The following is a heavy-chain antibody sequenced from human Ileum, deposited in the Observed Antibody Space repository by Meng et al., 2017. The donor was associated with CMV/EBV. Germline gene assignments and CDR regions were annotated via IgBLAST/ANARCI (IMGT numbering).Heavy chain of an antibody. CDR1: GGSISGYH. CDR2: VYSSGST. D-gene: IGHD1-26*01. V-gene: IGHV4-4*07. CDR3: ARSDYSGNYFALDY. Sequence: QLQLQGSGPGLVKPSETLALICSVSGGSISGYHWNWIRQSAGKGLEWIGRVYSSGSTNFNPSLKSRLTMSVDTSTNQVSLDLSSVTAADTAVYYCARSDYSGNYFALDYWGPGSLVTVSS. J-gene: IGHJ4*02.